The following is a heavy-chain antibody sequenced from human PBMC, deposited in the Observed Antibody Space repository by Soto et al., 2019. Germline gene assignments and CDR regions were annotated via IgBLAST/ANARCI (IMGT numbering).Heavy chain of an antibody. CDR2: IRSKAYGGTT. D-gene: IGHD2-15*01. Sequence: GGSLRLSCTASGFTFGDYAMSWVRQAPGKGLEWVGFIRSKAYGGTTEYAASVKGRFTISRDDSKSIAYLQMNSLKTEDTAVYYCTRDAVRGVVTDYWGQGTLVTVSS. V-gene: IGHV3-49*04. CDR1: GFTFGDYA. J-gene: IGHJ4*02. CDR3: TRDAVRGVVTDY.